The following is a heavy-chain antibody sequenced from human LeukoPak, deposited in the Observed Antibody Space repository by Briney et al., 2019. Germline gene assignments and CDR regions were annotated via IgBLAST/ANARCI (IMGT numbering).Heavy chain of an antibody. Sequence: PGGSLRLSCAASGFTFSSYSMNWVRQAPGKGLEWVSYISSSSSTIYYAYSVKGRFTISRDNAKNSLYLQMNSLRDEDTAVYYCARGLYDSSGYYHDYWGQGTLVTVSS. V-gene: IGHV3-48*02. CDR2: ISSSSSTI. CDR3: ARGLYDSSGYYHDY. D-gene: IGHD3-22*01. CDR1: GFTFSSYS. J-gene: IGHJ4*02.